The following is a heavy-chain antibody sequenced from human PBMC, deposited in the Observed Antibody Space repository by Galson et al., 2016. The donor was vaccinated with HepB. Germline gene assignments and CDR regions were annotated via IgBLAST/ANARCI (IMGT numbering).Heavy chain of an antibody. CDR1: GFTLSNYW. CDR2: INTDGSST. V-gene: IGHV3-74*01. J-gene: IGHJ4*02. CDR3: ARALGRSSGWSPKGY. Sequence: SLRLSCAASGFTLSNYWMHWVRQAPGKGLVWVSRINTDGSSTNYADSVKGRFTISRDNAKNTLYLQMNSLRTEDTALYYCARALGRSSGWSPKGYWGQGTLLAVSS. D-gene: IGHD6-19*01.